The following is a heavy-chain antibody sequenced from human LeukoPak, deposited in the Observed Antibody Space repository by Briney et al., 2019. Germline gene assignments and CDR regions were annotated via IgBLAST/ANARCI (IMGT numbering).Heavy chain of an antibody. J-gene: IGHJ5*02. D-gene: IGHD6-19*01. Sequence: GASVKVSCKASGYTFTGYYMHWVRQAPGQGLEWMGWINPNSGGTNYAQKFQGRVTMTRDTSISTAYMELSRLRSDDTAVYYCARDPSGWTGSFDPWGQGTLVTVSS. CDR2: INPNSGGT. CDR1: GYTFTGYY. CDR3: ARDPSGWTGSFDP. V-gene: IGHV1-2*02.